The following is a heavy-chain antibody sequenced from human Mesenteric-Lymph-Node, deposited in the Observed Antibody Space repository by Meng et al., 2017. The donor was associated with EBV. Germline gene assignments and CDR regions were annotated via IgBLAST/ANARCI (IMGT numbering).Heavy chain of an antibody. CDR1: GGSLNDYS. Sequence: QHWGPAVLKPSETLPLTCAVYGGSLNDYSWTWIRQPPRNGLEWIGEIDHSGSNNYNPSLKSRVTMSVDTSKNQFSLKLASVTAADTAVYYCARVDYTKSLPFDYWGQGAWSPSPQ. CDR2: IDHSGSN. J-gene: IGHJ4*02. CDR3: ARVDYTKSLPFDY. V-gene: IGHV4-34*02. D-gene: IGHD2-2*02.